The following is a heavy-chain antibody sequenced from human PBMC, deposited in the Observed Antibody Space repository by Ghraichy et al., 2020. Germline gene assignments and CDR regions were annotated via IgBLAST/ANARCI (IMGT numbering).Heavy chain of an antibody. V-gene: IGHV3-74*01. J-gene: IGHJ4*02. D-gene: IGHD6-6*01. CDR3: ARDLDLSRSIAARPGSFGY. Sequence: SCAASGFTFSSYWMHWVRQAPGKGLVWVSRINSDGSSTSYADSVKGRFTISRDNAKNTLYLQMNSLRAEDTAVYYCARDLDLSRSIAARPGSFGYWGQGTLVTVSS. CDR2: INSDGSST. CDR1: GFTFSSYW.